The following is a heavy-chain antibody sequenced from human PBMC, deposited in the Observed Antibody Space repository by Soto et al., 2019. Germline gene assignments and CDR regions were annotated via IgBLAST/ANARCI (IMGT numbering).Heavy chain of an antibody. D-gene: IGHD3-16*02. V-gene: IGHV4-39*01. CDR3: ARLDNDYILGSYRYSPYYFDF. J-gene: IGHJ4*02. CDR2: IYYSGST. Sequence: SETLSLTCTVSGGSISSSSYYWGWIRQPPGKGLEWIGSIYYSGSTYYNPSLKSRVTISVDTSKNQFSLKLSSVTAADTAVYYCARLDNDYILGSYRYSPYYFDFWGQGTLVTVSS. CDR1: GGSISSSSYY.